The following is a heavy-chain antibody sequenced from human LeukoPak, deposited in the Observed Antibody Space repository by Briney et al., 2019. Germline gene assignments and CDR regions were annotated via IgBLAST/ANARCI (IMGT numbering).Heavy chain of an antibody. CDR1: GGSISSYY. CDR3: ARDTPDGFDP. V-gene: IGHV4-59*12. Sequence: SETLSLTCTVSGGSISSYYWSWIRQPPGKGLEWIGYIYYSGSTNYNPSLKSRVTISVDTSKNQFSLELSSVTAADTAVYYCARDTPDGFDPWGQGTLVTVSS. CDR2: IYYSGST. J-gene: IGHJ5*02.